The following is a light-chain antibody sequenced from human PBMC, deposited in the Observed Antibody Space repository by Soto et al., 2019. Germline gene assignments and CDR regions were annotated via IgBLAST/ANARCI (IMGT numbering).Light chain of an antibody. CDR3: VSYTSSTTYV. CDR1: SSNIESHS. V-gene: IGLV1-44*01. CDR2: SND. J-gene: IGLJ1*01. Sequence: VVTQPPSASGTPGQRVSISCSGSSSNIESHSVDWYQHFPGTAPKLVINSNDQRPSGVPDRFSGSKSGTSASLAISRLQTEDEADYYCVSYTSSTTYVFGTGTKLTVL.